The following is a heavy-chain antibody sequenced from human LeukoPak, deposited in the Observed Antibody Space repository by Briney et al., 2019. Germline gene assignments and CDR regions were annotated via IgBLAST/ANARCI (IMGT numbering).Heavy chain of an antibody. CDR1: GYTFTSYY. D-gene: IGHD3-10*01. CDR3: ARAFTGPVGIVGY. CDR2: INPSGGST. J-gene: IGHJ4*02. V-gene: IGHV1-46*01. Sequence: ASVKVSCKTSGYTFTSYYMHWVRQAPGQGLEWMGIINPSGGSTSYAQKFQGRVTMTRDMSTSTVYMELSSLRSEDTAVYYCARAFTGPVGIVGYWGQGTLVTVSS.